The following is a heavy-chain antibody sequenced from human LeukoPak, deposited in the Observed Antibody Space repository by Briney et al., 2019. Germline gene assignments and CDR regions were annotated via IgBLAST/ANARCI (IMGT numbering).Heavy chain of an antibody. CDR3: ATGGRVTMVRGIPRSPFGY. D-gene: IGHD3-10*01. V-gene: IGHV1-2*02. CDR1: ADTFTTFY. CDR2: INPNSGDA. Sequence: ASVKVSCKASADTFTTFYIHWVRQAPGQGLEWMGWINPNSGDADYAQKFQGRVTMTRATSLSTAYMELNRLTSDDTAVYFCATGGRVTMVRGIPRSPFGYWGQGTLVTVSS. J-gene: IGHJ4*02.